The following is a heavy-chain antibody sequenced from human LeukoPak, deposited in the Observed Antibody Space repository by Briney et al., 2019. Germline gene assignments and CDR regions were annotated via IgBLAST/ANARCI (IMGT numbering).Heavy chain of an antibody. CDR2: ISSNGGST. Sequence: GGSLRLSCAASGFTFSSYAMHWVRQAPGKGLEYVSAISSNGGSTYYANSVKGRFTISRDNSKNTLYLQMNSLRAEDTAVYYCARGYRSSSPTPTDPWGQGTLVTVSS. CDR1: GFTFSSYA. V-gene: IGHV3-64*01. J-gene: IGHJ5*02. CDR3: ARGYRSSSPTPTDP. D-gene: IGHD2-2*01.